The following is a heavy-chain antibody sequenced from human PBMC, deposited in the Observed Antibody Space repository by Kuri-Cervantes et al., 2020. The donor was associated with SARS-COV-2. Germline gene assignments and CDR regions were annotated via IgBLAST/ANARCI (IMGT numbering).Heavy chain of an antibody. CDR3: ARYATVATSPHFDN. CDR2: IYHSGST. J-gene: IGHJ4*02. CDR1: GGSVSSGSYY. Sequence: SETLSLTCTVSGGSVSSGSYYWSWIRQPPGKGLEWIGSIYHSGSTYYNPSLKSRVTISVDTSKNQFFLKLGSVTAADTAVYYCARYATVATSPHFDNWGQGTLVTVSS. D-gene: IGHD4-17*01. V-gene: IGHV4-39*07.